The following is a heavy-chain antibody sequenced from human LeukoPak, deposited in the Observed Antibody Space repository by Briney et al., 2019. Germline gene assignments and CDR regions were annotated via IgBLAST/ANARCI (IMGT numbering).Heavy chain of an antibody. Sequence: SETLSPTCTVSGGSISSYYWSWIRQPPGKGLEWIGYIYYSGSTNYNPSLKSRVTISVDTSKNQFSLKLSSVTAADTAVYYCARDPVEMATITSSFNDAFDIWGQGTMVTVSS. J-gene: IGHJ3*02. CDR3: ARDPVEMATITSSFNDAFDI. V-gene: IGHV4-59*12. CDR2: IYYSGST. D-gene: IGHD5-24*01. CDR1: GGSISSYY.